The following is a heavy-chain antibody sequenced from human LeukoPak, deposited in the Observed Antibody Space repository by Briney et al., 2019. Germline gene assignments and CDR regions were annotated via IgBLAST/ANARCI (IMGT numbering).Heavy chain of an antibody. J-gene: IGHJ4*02. CDR2: ISYDGSNR. CDR1: GFTFSSYG. V-gene: IGHV3-30*18. D-gene: IGHD2-15*01. Sequence: PGGSLRLSCAASGFTFSSYGMHWVRQAPGKGLEWVAVISYDGSNRYYADSVKGRFTISRDTSKNTLYLQMNSLRAEDTAVYYCAKCCSGGSCYSCFDYWGQGTLVTVSS. CDR3: AKCCSGGSCYSCFDY.